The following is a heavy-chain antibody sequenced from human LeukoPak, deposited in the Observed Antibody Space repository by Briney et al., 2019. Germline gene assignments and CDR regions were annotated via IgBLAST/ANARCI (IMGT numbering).Heavy chain of an antibody. V-gene: IGHV4-59*08. CDR2: IYYSGST. J-gene: IGHJ4*02. D-gene: IGHD6-19*01. Sequence: SETLSLTCTVSGGSISSYHWSWIRQPPGKGLEWIGYIYYSGSTNYNTSLKSRVTISVDTSKNQFSLKLSSVTAADTAVYYCARRGYSSGWYYFDYWGQGTLVTVSS. CDR1: GGSISSYH. CDR3: ARRGYSSGWYYFDY.